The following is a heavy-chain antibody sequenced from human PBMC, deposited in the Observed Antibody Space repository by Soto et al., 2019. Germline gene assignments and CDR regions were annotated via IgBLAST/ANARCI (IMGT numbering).Heavy chain of an antibody. V-gene: IGHV3-49*01. Sequence: GGSLRLSCTATGFTFGDYAIIWFRQAPGQGLEREGFIRSKTYGGTKEYKASVKGRFTISRDDSKSNTYHQMNNLKTEDTAVYYCTRGSGYCISTSCYMRYGMDVWGQGT. CDR3: TRGSGYCISTSCYMRYGMDV. D-gene: IGHD2-2*02. CDR1: GFTFGDYA. J-gene: IGHJ6*02. CDR2: IRSKTYGGTK.